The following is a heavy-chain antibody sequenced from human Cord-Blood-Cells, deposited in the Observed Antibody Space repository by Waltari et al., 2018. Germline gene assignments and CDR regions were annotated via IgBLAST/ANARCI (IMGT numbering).Heavy chain of an antibody. Sequence: EVQLVEYGGGLIQPGGSLRLSCAASGFTVSSNYMSWVRQAPGKGLEWVSVIYSGGSTYYADSVKGRFTISRDNSKNTLYLQMNSLRAEDTAVYYCARDRSGYDGGMPWGQGTLVTVAS. CDR3: ARDRSGYDGGMP. D-gene: IGHD5-12*01. J-gene: IGHJ4*02. V-gene: IGHV3-53*01. CDR2: IYSGGST. CDR1: GFTVSSNY.